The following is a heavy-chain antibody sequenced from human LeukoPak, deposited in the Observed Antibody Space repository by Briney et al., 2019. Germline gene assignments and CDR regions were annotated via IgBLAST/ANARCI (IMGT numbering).Heavy chain of an antibody. Sequence: ASVKVSCKTSGYNFRNYGINWVRQAPGQGLDWMGWISGANGNTDYAQNVQGRVTMITDPSTSTAFMELRSLRSDDTAVYYCARTERRGSRNNWFDRWGQGTLVTVSS. CDR2: ISGANGNT. D-gene: IGHD2-2*01. J-gene: IGHJ5*02. CDR1: GYNFRNYG. CDR3: ARTERRGSRNNWFDR. V-gene: IGHV1-18*01.